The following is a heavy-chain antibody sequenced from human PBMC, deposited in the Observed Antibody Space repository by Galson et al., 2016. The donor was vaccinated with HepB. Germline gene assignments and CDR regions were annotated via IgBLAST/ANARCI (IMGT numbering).Heavy chain of an antibody. V-gene: IGHV3-30*03. D-gene: IGHD4-17*01. CDR2: VSSDGNTH. CDR1: GFSFSNYA. CDR3: ERDAKDHSILGDYGDHFDY. Sequence: SLRLSCAASGFSFSNYALHWVRQAPGKGLEWVAVVSSDGNTHFYGDAVKGRFTISRDNSKNTLFLHMDGLRPDDTAVYYCERDAKDHSILGDYGDHFDYWGQGSLVTVSS. J-gene: IGHJ4*02.